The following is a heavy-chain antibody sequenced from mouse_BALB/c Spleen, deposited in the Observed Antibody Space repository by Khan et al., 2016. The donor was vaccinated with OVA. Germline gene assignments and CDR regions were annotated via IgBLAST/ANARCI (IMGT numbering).Heavy chain of an antibody. Sequence: QVQLKQSGPGLVQPSQSLSITCTASGFSLTNYGVHWVRQSPGKGLEWLGVIRSGGSTDYHAAFIPRLSIRKDESRSQVFFKMNSLQPNDTAMYYCAGNYDYDRVLAYWGQGTLVTVSA. CDR3: AGNYDYDRVLAY. V-gene: IGHV2-2*02. CDR2: IRSGGST. D-gene: IGHD2-4*01. J-gene: IGHJ3*01. CDR1: GFSLTNYG.